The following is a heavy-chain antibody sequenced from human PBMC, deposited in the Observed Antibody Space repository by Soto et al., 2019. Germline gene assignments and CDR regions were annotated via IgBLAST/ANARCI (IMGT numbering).Heavy chain of an antibody. V-gene: IGHV3-48*01. CDR2: ISSSSRTI. CDR3: ARDFGAGSSSWAYYYYYYGMDV. D-gene: IGHD6-13*01. Sequence: GGSLRLSCAASGFTFSSYSMNWARQAPGKGLEWISYISSSSRTIYYPDSVKGRFTISRDNAKNSLYLQMNSLRAEDTDVYYFARDFGAGSSSWAYYYYYYGMDVWGQGTTVTVSS. J-gene: IGHJ6*02. CDR1: GFTFSSYS.